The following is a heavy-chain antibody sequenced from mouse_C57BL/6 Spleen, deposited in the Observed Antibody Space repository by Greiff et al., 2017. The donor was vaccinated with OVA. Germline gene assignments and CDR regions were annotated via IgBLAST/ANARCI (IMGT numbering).Heavy chain of an antibody. Sequence: EVQLQQSGPELVKPGASVKIPCKASGYTFTDYNMDWVKQSHGKSLEWIGDINPNNGGTIYNQKFKGKATLTVDKSSSTAYMELRSLTSEDTAVYYCARRGYGYLDYWGQGTTLTVSS. J-gene: IGHJ2*01. CDR1: GYTFTDYN. V-gene: IGHV1-18*01. CDR2: INPNNGGT. D-gene: IGHD1-1*02. CDR3: ARRGYGYLDY.